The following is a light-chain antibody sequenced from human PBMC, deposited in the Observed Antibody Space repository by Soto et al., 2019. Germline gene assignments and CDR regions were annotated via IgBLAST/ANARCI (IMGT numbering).Light chain of an antibody. CDR1: QSVSSSF. J-gene: IGKJ4*01. CDR3: QQYGSSRLT. CDR2: GAS. Sequence: EIVLTQSPGTLSVSPGERATLSCRASQSVSSSFLTWYQQKPGQAPRLLIYGASSRATGIPDRFSGSGSGTDFTLTISRLEPEDFAVYYCQQYGSSRLTFGGGTKVDIK. V-gene: IGKV3-20*01.